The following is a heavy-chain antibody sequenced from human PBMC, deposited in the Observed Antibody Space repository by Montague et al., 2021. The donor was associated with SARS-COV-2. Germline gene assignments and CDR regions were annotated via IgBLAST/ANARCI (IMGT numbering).Heavy chain of an antibody. Sequence: SLRLSCAASGFTFTSYGMAWVRQAPGKGLEWVSVITVSGAGTYYPESVEGRFTISRDHSRNTLFLQMNSLRAEDTAVYYCAKRGSYFFDYWGQGTLVTVFS. D-gene: IGHD1-26*01. CDR3: AKRGSYFFDY. V-gene: IGHV3-23*01. J-gene: IGHJ4*02. CDR2: ITVSGAGT. CDR1: GFTFTSYG.